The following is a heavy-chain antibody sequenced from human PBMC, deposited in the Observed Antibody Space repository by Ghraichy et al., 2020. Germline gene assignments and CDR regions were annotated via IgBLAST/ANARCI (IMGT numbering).Heavy chain of an antibody. CDR1: GFTFHAHT. J-gene: IGHJ4*02. D-gene: IGHD6-19*01. V-gene: IGHV3-43*01. CDR2: IYKDGTGI. Sequence: GGSLRLSCAASGFTFHAHTMQWVRQAPGKGLEWLSLIYKDGTGIEYADSVRGRFTISRDNSENFVYLQMDSLTTEDTGMYYCARGTQWLVDYWGQGTLVTVSS. CDR3: ARGTQWLVDY.